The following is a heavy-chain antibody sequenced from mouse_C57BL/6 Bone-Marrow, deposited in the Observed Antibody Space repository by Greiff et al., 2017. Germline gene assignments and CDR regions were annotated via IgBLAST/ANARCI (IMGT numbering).Heavy chain of an antibody. Sequence: QVQLQQPGAELMKPGASVKMSCKASGYTFTSYWITWVKQRPGQGLEWIGVIYPGSGSTNYNEKFKSKATLTVDTSSSPAYMQLSRLTSEDSAVYYCARSLYDGSFDYWGQGTTLTVSS. CDR2: IYPGSGST. J-gene: IGHJ2*01. CDR3: ARSLYDGSFDY. CDR1: GYTFTSYW. D-gene: IGHD2-12*01. V-gene: IGHV1-55*01.